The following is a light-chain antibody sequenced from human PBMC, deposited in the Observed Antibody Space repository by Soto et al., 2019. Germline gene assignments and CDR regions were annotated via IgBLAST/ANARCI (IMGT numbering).Light chain of an antibody. CDR2: GVS. CDR1: RSDIGSYNY. CDR3: ISYTGSGTSYV. J-gene: IGLJ1*01. Sequence: QSALTHPASVSGSPGQSITISCSGTRSDIGSYNYVAWYQQFPGKTPKILIYGVSSRPSGVSSRFSGSKSGNTASLTISGLQAEDEADYYCISYTGSGTSYVFGSGTKVTVL. V-gene: IGLV2-14*01.